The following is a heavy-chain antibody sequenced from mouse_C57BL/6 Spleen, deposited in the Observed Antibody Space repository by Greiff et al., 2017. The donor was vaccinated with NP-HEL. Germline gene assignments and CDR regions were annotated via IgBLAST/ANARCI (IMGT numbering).Heavy chain of an antibody. Sequence: EVQGVESGGGLVKPGGSLKLSCAASGFTFSSYAMSWVRQTPEQRLEWVATISDGGSYTYYPDNVKGRFTISRDNAKNNRYLQMSHLKSEDTAMYYCARDYGSSPYYYAMDYWGQGTSVTVSS. CDR1: GFTFSSYA. D-gene: IGHD1-1*01. V-gene: IGHV5-4*01. CDR2: ISDGGSYT. J-gene: IGHJ4*01. CDR3: ARDYGSSPYYYAMDY.